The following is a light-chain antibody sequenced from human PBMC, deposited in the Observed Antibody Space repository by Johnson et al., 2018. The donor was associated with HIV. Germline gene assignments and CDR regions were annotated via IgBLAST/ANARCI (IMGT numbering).Light chain of an antibody. CDR2: ENN. J-gene: IGLJ1*01. CDR3: GTWDSSVTSGGI. V-gene: IGLV1-51*02. Sequence: QSVLTQPPSVSAAPGQKVTISCSGSSSNIGNNYVSWYQQLPGTAPKLLIYENNKRPSGIPDRFSGSKSGTSATLGITGLRTGDEADYYCGTWDSSVTSGGIFGTGTKVTVL. CDR1: SSNIGNNY.